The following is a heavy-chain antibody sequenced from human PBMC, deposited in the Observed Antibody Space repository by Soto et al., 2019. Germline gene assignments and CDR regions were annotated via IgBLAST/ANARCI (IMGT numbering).Heavy chain of an antibody. Sequence: GASVKFSCKASGFTFTSSAVQWVRQARGQRLEWIGWIVVGSGNTNYAQKFQERVTITRDMSTSTAYMELSSLRSEDTAVYYCAADPSNYYYYGMDVWGQGTTVTVYS. V-gene: IGHV1-58*01. J-gene: IGHJ6*02. D-gene: IGHD4-4*01. CDR3: AADPSNYYYYGMDV. CDR2: IVVGSGNT. CDR1: GFTFTSSA.